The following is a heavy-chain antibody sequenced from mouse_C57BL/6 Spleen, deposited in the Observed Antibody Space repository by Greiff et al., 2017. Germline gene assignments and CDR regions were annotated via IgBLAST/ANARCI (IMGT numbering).Heavy chain of an antibody. Sequence: VQLQQPGAELVMPGASVKLSCQASGYTFTSYWMPWVTPRPGQGLEWIGEIDPSASYTNYNQQFKGKSPLTVDKSSSTAYMPLRSLTSEDSAVYYCARRVIDYDDYFDDWGQGTTLTVAS. J-gene: IGHJ2*01. CDR3: ARRVIDYDDYFDD. V-gene: IGHV1-69*01. CDR1: GYTFTSYW. D-gene: IGHD2-4*01. CDR2: IDPSASYT.